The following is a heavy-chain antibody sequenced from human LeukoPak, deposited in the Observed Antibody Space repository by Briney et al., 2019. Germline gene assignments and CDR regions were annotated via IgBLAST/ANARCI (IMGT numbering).Heavy chain of an antibody. V-gene: IGHV1-46*01. Sequence: ASVKVSSKASGYTFTSYHMHWVRQAPGQGLEWMGIINPSGGSTSYAQKFQGRVTMTRDRSTRTVYMELSSLRFEDTAVCYCARGFTPGIAAAADYWGQGTLVTVSS. J-gene: IGHJ4*02. CDR2: INPSGGST. CDR3: ARGFTPGIAAAADY. CDR1: GYTFTSYH. D-gene: IGHD6-13*01.